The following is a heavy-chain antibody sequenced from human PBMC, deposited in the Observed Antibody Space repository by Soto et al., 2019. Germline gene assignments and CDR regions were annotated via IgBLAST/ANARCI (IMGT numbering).Heavy chain of an antibody. J-gene: IGHJ6*03. Sequence: QVQLVQSGAEVKKPGASVKVSCKASGYTFTRYDINWVRQATGQGLEWMGWMNPNSGNTGYAQKFQGRVTMTRNTDISTAYMELSSRRSEDKAVYYGARLRFLEEFQLDYYYYYCMDVWGKGTTVTVSS. CDR3: ARLRFLEEFQLDYYYYYCMDV. CDR2: MNPNSGNT. D-gene: IGHD3-3*01. CDR1: GYTFTRYD. V-gene: IGHV1-8*01.